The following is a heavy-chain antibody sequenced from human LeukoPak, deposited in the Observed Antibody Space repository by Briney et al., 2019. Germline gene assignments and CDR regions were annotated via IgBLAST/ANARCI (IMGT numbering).Heavy chain of an antibody. J-gene: IGHJ4*02. CDR1: GYTFTSYG. Sequence: ASVKVSCKASGYTFTSYGFSWVRKAPGHGIEWMGWISTYNGNTNYAQKPQGRVTMTTDTSTSTAYMELRSLRSDDTAVYYCARVAGLRYFDWVDYWGQGTPVTVSS. CDR3: ARVAGLRYFDWVDY. D-gene: IGHD3-9*01. V-gene: IGHV1-18*04. CDR2: ISTYNGNT.